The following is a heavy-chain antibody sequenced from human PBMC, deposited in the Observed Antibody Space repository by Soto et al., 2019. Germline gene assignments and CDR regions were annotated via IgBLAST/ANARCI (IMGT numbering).Heavy chain of an antibody. CDR2: IYYSGST. V-gene: IGHV4-30-4*01. J-gene: IGHJ4*02. D-gene: IGHD1-26*01. CDR3: ARDSGVGAYDY. CDR1: GGSISSYY. Sequence: PSETLSLTCTVSGGSISSYYWSWIRQPPGKGLEWIGYIYYSGSTHYNPSLKSRVTISVDTAKNQFSLNLSSVTAADTAVYYCARDSGVGAYDYWGQGTVVTVSS.